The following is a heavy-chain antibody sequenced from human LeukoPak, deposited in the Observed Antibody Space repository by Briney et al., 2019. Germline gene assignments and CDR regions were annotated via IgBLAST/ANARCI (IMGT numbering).Heavy chain of an antibody. CDR3: ARDGGVGVVIAYYFDY. J-gene: IGHJ4*02. Sequence: PSETLSLTCIEPGGSISSYYGCSIWQPAGKGLEWIGRIYTSGSTNYNPSLKSRVTMSVATSKNQFSLKLSSVTAADTAVYYCARDGGVGVVIAYYFDYWGQGTLVTVSS. CDR1: GGSISSYY. V-gene: IGHV4-4*07. D-gene: IGHD3-3*01. CDR2: IYTSGST.